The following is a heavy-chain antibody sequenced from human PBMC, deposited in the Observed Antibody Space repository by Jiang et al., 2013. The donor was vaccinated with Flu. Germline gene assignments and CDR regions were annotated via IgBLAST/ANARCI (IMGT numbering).Heavy chain of an antibody. J-gene: IGHJ5*02. CDR3: ARDAGGGYNWFDP. CDR2: VYYSGSA. V-gene: IGHV4-59*01. Sequence: PGLVKPSETLSLTCNVSGGSISSSHWNWVRQPPGKGLEWIGSVYYSGSANYNPSLKSRVTISVDTSKNQFSLKLSSVTAADTAVYYCARDAGGGYNWFDPWGQGTLVTVSS. CDR1: GGSISSSH. D-gene: IGHD3-16*01.